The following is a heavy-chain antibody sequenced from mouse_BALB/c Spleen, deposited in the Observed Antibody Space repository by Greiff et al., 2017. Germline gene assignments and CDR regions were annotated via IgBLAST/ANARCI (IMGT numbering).Heavy chain of an antibody. CDR1: GYSITSDYA. D-gene: IGHD2-2*01. J-gene: IGHJ3*01. Sequence: EVQLQQSGPGLVKPSQSLSLTCTVTGYSITSDYAWNWIRQFPGNKLEWMGYISYSGSTSYNPSLKSRISITRDTSKNQFFLQLNSVTTEDTATYYCAGGYYGDDPFAYWGQGTLVTVSA. V-gene: IGHV3-2*02. CDR2: ISYSGST. CDR3: AGGYYGDDPFAY.